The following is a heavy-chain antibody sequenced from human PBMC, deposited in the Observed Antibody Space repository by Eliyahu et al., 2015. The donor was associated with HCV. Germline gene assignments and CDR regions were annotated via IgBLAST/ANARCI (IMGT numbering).Heavy chain of an antibody. D-gene: IGHD2-15*01. CDR1: GFSLSTSGVG. J-gene: IGHJ3*02. CDR3: AHTEVVVVAGAFDI. Sequence: QITLKESGLTLVKPTQTLTLTCTFSGFSLSTSGVGVGWIRQPPGKALEWLALIYWDDDKRYSPSLKSRLTITKDTSKNQVVLTMTNMDPVDTATYYCAHTEVVVVAGAFDIWGQGTMVTVSS. V-gene: IGHV2-5*02. CDR2: IYWDDDK.